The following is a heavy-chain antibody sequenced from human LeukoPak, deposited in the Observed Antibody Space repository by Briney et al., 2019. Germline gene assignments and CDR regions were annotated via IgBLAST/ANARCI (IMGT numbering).Heavy chain of an antibody. Sequence: GGSLRLSCAVSGITLSNYGMSWVRQAPGKGLEWVAGISDSGGRTKYADSAKGRFTISRDNSKNTLYLQMNSLRAEDTAVYLCAKRGVVIRVILVGFHKEAYYFDSWGQGALVTVSS. CDR2: ISDSGGRT. D-gene: IGHD3-22*01. J-gene: IGHJ4*02. CDR3: AKRGVVIRVILVGFHKEAYYFDS. V-gene: IGHV3-23*01. CDR1: GITLSNYG.